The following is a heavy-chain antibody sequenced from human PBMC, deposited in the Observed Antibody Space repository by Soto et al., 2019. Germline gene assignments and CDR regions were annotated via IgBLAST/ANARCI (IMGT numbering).Heavy chain of an antibody. D-gene: IGHD6-6*01. Sequence: GGSLRLSCAASGFTFSSYAMSWVRQAPGKGLEWVSAISGSGGSTYYADSVKGRFTISRDNSKNTLYLQMNSLRAEDTAVYYCAKDPHQGSSSGGYYYGMDVWGQGTTVTVS. V-gene: IGHV3-23*01. CDR1: GFTFSSYA. J-gene: IGHJ6*02. CDR3: AKDPHQGSSSGGYYYGMDV. CDR2: ISGSGGST.